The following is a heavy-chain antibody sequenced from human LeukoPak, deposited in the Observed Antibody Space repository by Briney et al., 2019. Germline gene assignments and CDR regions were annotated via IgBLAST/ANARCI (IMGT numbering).Heavy chain of an antibody. J-gene: IGHJ3*02. D-gene: IGHD3-9*01. Sequence: GGSLRLSCTASGFTFGDYAMSWVRQAPGKGLEWVGFIRSKAYGGTTEYAASVKGRFTISRDDSKSIAYLQMNSLKTEDTAVYYCTRGYDILTGYYKDAFDIWGQGTMVTVSS. CDR3: TRGYDILTGYYKDAFDI. CDR1: GFTFGDYA. CDR2: IRSKAYGGTT. V-gene: IGHV3-49*04.